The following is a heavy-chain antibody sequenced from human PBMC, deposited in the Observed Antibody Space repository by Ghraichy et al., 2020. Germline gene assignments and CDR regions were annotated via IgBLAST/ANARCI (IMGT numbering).Heavy chain of an antibody. J-gene: IGHJ2*01. CDR1: GGSMSSYY. V-gene: IGHV4-59*01. D-gene: IGHD6-19*01. Sequence: SETLSFTCTVSGGSMSSYYWSWIRQPPGKGLEWIGYIYYSGSTNYNPSLKSRVTISVDTSKNQFSLRLSSVTAADTAVYYCARRRYSSGWNYWYFDLWGRGTLVTVSS. CDR2: IYYSGST. CDR3: ARRRYSSGWNYWYFDL.